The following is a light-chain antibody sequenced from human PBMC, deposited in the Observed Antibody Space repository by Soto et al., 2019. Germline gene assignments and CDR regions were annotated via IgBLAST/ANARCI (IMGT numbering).Light chain of an antibody. Sequence: DIVLTQSPGTLSLSPGERATLSCRASQSVSSSYLAWYQQKPGQAPRLLIYGASSRATVIPDRFSGSGSGTDFTLTISRLEPEDFAVYYFQQYGSSPTFGQGTKVEIK. CDR1: QSVSSSY. J-gene: IGKJ1*01. CDR2: GAS. CDR3: QQYGSSPT. V-gene: IGKV3-20*01.